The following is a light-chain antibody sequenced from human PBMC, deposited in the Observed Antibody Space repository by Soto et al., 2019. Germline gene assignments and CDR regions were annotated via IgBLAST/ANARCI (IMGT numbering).Light chain of an antibody. CDR3: SSFAGGGNPVL. J-gene: IGLJ2*01. CDR1: SSDVGGYNY. CDR2: EVT. Sequence: QSVLTQPPSASGSLGQSVTISCTGTSSDVGGYNYVSWHQQHPGKAPKVMIYEVTKRPPGVPDRFSGSKSGNTASLTVSGLPADDEADYYCSSFAGGGNPVLLGGGTKLTVL. V-gene: IGLV2-8*01.